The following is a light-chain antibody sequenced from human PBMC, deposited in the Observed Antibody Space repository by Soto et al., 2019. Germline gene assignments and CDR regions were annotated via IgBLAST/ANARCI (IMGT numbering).Light chain of an antibody. CDR3: QQYNSYPYT. CDR2: DAS. J-gene: IGKJ2*01. Sequence: DIQMTQSPSTLSASVGDRVTITCRASQSISSWLAWYQQKPGKAPKLLIYDASRLESGVPSRFSGSGSGTEFTLTIRSLQPDDFATNYCQQYNSYPYTFGQGTKLEIK. CDR1: QSISSW. V-gene: IGKV1-5*01.